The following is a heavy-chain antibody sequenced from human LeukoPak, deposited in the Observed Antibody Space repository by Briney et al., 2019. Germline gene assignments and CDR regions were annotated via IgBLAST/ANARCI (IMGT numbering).Heavy chain of an antibody. V-gene: IGHV4-34*01. CDR1: GGSFSGYY. Sequence: SETLSLTCAVYGGSFSGYYWSWIRQPPGKGLEWSGEINHSGSTNYNPSLKSRVTISVDTSKNQFSLKLSSVTAADTAVYYCARRGYDSSGYYYVDYWGQGTLVTVSS. CDR2: INHSGST. J-gene: IGHJ4*02. CDR3: ARRGYDSSGYYYVDY. D-gene: IGHD3-22*01.